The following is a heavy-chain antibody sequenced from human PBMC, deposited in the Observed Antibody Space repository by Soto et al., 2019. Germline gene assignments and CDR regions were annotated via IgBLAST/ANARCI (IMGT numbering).Heavy chain of an antibody. CDR1: GGSVSVYY. V-gene: IGHV4-59*02. CDR2: IYASGSP. Sequence: PSETLSLTCTISGGSVSVYYWSWVRQSTGQGLEWIGYIYASGSPYYNPSLRSRVTISADTSKNQISLKLTSPTAAVTAVYYCARGVGSSPPQYWGRGTLVTVSS. J-gene: IGHJ4*02. D-gene: IGHD1-26*01. CDR3: ARGVGSSPPQY.